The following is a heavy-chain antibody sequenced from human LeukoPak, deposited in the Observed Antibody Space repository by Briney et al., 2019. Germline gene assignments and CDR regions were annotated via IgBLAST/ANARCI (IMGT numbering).Heavy chain of an antibody. J-gene: IGHJ4*02. D-gene: IGHD3-9*01. CDR1: GGSVISGSYY. CDR3: VREHDWGDFDF. V-gene: IGHV4-61*01. CDR2: VSHSGNT. Sequence: PSETLSLTCTVSGGSVISGSYYWSWIRQPPGKGLEWIGYVSHSGNTNYNPSLKSRVTISKDTSKNQFSLNLSSVTAADTAVYYCVREHDWGDFDFWGQGTLATVSS.